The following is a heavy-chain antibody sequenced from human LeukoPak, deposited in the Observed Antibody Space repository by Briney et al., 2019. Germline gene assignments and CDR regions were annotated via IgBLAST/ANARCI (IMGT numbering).Heavy chain of an antibody. CDR2: IKQDGSEK. V-gene: IGHV3-7*01. Sequence: GGSLRLSCAASGFTFSSFLMSWVRQAPGKGLGWVAHIKQDGSEKYYVDSVKGRFTISRDNAKNSLYLQMNSLRAEDAAVYSCAKGGPDILTSGWFGPWGQGTLVTVSS. CDR3: AKGGPDILTSGWFGP. J-gene: IGHJ5*02. CDR1: GFTFSSFL. D-gene: IGHD3-10*01.